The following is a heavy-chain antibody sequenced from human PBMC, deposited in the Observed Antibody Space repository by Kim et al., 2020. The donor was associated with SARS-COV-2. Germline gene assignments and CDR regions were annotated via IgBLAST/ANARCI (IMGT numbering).Heavy chain of an antibody. V-gene: IGHV3-9*01. Sequence: GGSLRLSCAASGFTFDDYAMHWVRQAPGKGLEWVSGISWNSGSIGYADSVKGRFTISRDNAKNSLYLQMNSLRAEDTALYYCAKDTSAGYYSAFDIWGQG. J-gene: IGHJ3*02. D-gene: IGHD3-22*01. CDR2: ISWNSGSI. CDR1: GFTFDDYA. CDR3: AKDTSAGYYSAFDI.